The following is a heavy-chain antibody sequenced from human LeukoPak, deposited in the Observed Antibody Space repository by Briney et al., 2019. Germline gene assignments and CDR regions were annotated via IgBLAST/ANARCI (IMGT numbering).Heavy chain of an antibody. CDR1: GFTFSSYW. CDR2: IKQDGSEK. Sequence: GGSLRLSCAASGFTFSSYWMSWVRQAPGKGLEWVANIKQDGSEKYYVDSVKGRFTISRDNAKNSLYLQMNSLRAEDTAVYYCAREPTVTSLGTGDSDYWGQGTLVTVSS. CDR3: AREPTVTSLGTGDSDY. D-gene: IGHD4-11*01. V-gene: IGHV3-7*01. J-gene: IGHJ4*02.